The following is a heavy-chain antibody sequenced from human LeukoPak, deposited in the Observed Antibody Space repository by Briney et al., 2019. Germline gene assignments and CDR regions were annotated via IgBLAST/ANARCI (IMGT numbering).Heavy chain of an antibody. CDR2: ISSSGSTI. J-gene: IGHJ4*02. Sequence: GGSLRLSCAASGFTFSSYSMNWVRQAPGKGLEWVSYISSSGSTIYYADSVKGRFTISRDNAKNSLYLQMNSLRAEDTAVYYCARASDILTGFDYWGQGTLVTVSS. V-gene: IGHV3-48*04. CDR3: ARASDILTGFDY. D-gene: IGHD3-9*01. CDR1: GFTFSSYS.